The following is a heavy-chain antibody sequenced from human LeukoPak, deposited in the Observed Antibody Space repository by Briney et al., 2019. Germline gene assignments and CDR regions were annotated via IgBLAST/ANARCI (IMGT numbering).Heavy chain of an antibody. CDR2: ISTDGKST. D-gene: IGHD1-20*01. CDR3: LRDLNWSLDQ. V-gene: IGHV3-74*01. Sequence: GGSLRLSCVASGFTFSNYWMLWVRQAPGKGLMWVSLISTDGKSTRYAESVKGRFTISRDNAKNTLYLQMNSLRAEDTAVYYCLRDLNWSLDQWGQGTLVTVSS. CDR1: GFTFSNYW. J-gene: IGHJ4*02.